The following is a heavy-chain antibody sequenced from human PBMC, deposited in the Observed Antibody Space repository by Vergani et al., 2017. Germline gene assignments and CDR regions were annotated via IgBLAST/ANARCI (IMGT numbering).Heavy chain of an antibody. CDR1: GGSISSGDYY. D-gene: IGHD3-22*01. Sequence: QVQLQESGPGLVKPSQTLSLTCTFSGGSISSGDYYWSWIRQPPGKGLEWIGYIYYSGSTYYNPSLKSRVTISVDTSKNQFSLKLSSVTAADTAVYYCARVRRDDSSGYYYYYGMDVWGQGTTVTVSS. CDR3: ARVRRDDSSGYYYYYGMDV. J-gene: IGHJ6*02. V-gene: IGHV4-30-4*01. CDR2: IYYSGST.